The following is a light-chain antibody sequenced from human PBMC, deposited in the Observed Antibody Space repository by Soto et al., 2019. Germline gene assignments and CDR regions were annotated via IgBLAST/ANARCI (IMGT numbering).Light chain of an antibody. J-gene: IGLJ1*01. CDR1: SSNIGAGYD. CDR3: QSYDSSLSGSYV. V-gene: IGLV1-40*01. Sequence: QSVLTQPPSVSGAPGQRVTISCTGSSSNIGAGYDVQWYQQLPGTAPNLLIYGNNQRPSGVPDRLSGSKSGTSASLAITGLQAEDEADYYCQSYDSSLSGSYVFGTGTKLTVL. CDR2: GNN.